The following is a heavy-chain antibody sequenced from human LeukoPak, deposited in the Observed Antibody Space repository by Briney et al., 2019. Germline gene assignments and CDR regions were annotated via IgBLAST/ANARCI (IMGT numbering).Heavy chain of an antibody. J-gene: IGHJ5*02. Sequence: SGGSLRLSCAASGFTFSSYWMSWVRQAPGKGLEWVANIKQDGSEKYYVDSVKGRFTISRDNAKNSLYLQMNSLRAEDTAVYYCARDYGRTSLWFGELSGANWFDPWGQGTLVTVSS. V-gene: IGHV3-7*01. CDR2: IKQDGSEK. CDR3: ARDYGRTSLWFGELSGANWFDP. D-gene: IGHD3-10*01. CDR1: GFTFSSYW.